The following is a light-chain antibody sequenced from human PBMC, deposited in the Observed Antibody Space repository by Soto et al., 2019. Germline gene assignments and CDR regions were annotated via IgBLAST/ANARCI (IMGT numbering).Light chain of an antibody. CDR2: HAS. J-gene: IGKJ5*01. CDR3: QQYYGLPPLT. CDR1: QNITNN. V-gene: IGKV1-33*01. Sequence: DIQMTQSPSSLSASIGDRVTITCQASQNITNNLSWYQQKPGKAPNLLIYHASKLAKGVPSRFSGSGSGTDFSFIITRLQREDLATYYCQQYYGLPPLTFGQGTRLESK.